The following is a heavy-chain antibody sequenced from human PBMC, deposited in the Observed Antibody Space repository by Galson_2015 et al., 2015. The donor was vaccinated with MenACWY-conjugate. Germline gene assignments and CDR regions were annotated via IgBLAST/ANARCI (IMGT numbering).Heavy chain of an antibody. J-gene: IGHJ4*02. Sequence: SLRLSCAASGFTFSSHGMHWVRQSPGKGLEWVAFISFDGSNEYYADYLKGRITISRDNAKNSLYLQMNNMRPEDSGVYFCARKSRDSGGWNGCVGFWGQGTLVSVSS. D-gene: IGHD6-19*01. V-gene: IGHV3-30*03. CDR2: ISFDGSNE. CDR1: GFTFSSHG. CDR3: ARKSRDSGGWNGCVGF.